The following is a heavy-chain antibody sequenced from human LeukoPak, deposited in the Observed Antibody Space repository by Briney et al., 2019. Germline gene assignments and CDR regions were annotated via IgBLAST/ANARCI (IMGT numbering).Heavy chain of an antibody. CDR3: AIISAGAEFDY. J-gene: IGHJ4*02. CDR2: IATSVST. D-gene: IGHD6-13*01. V-gene: IGHV4-61*02. Sequence: SETLSLTCIVSGASISSSGYYWSWIRQPAGKGLEWIGRIATSVSTNYNPSLRSRVTLSVDTSKNQFSLKLSSVTAADTAVYYCAIISAGAEFDYWGQGTLVTVSS. CDR1: GASISSSGYY.